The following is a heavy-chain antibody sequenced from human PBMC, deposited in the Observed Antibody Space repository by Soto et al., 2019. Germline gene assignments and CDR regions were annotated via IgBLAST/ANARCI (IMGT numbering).Heavy chain of an antibody. CDR2: IIPIFGTA. Sequence: GASVKVSCKASGGTFSSYAISWVRQAPGQGLEWMGGIIPIFGTANYAQKFQGRVTITADESTSTAYMELSSLRSEDTAVYYCACAFWSDYLNWFDPWGQGTLVTVSS. D-gene: IGHD3-3*01. J-gene: IGHJ5*02. V-gene: IGHV1-69*13. CDR3: ACAFWSDYLNWFDP. CDR1: GGTFSSYA.